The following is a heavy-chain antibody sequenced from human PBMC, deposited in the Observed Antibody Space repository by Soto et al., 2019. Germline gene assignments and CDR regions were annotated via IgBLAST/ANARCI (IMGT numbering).Heavy chain of an antibody. D-gene: IGHD3-3*01. J-gene: IGHJ4*02. CDR1: GYTFTSYY. Sequence: GASVKVSCKASGYTFTSYYMHWVRQAPGQGLEWMGRINPSGGSTSYAQKFQGRVTMTTDTSTSTAYMELRSLRSDDTAVYYCARSYDFWSGYSSDYWGQGTLVTVSS. V-gene: IGHV1-46*01. CDR3: ARSYDFWSGYSSDY. CDR2: INPSGGST.